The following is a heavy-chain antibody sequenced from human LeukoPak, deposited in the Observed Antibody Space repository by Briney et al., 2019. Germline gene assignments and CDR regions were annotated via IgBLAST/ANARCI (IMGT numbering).Heavy chain of an antibody. CDR2: IYTSGST. CDR1: GGSISSGSYY. Sequence: SETLSLTCTVSGGSISSGSYYWSWIRQPAGKGLEWIGRIYTSGSTNYNPSLKSRVTISVDTSKNQFSLKLSSVTAADTAVYYCARHGGQGWYCCGGSCYSASFDYWGQGTLVTVSS. CDR3: ARHGGQGWYCCGGSCYSASFDY. D-gene: IGHD2-15*01. J-gene: IGHJ4*02. V-gene: IGHV4-61*02.